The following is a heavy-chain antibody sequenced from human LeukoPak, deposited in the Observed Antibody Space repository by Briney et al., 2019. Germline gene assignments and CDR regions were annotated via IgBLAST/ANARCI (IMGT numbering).Heavy chain of an antibody. CDR1: GFTFSSYW. V-gene: IGHV3-74*01. J-gene: IGHJ4*02. D-gene: IGHD5-24*01. CDR2: INSDGSST. Sequence: GGSLRLSCAASGFTFSSYWMHWVRQAPGKGLMWVSRINSDGSSTNYADSVKGRFTISRDNAKNTLYLQMNSLRAEDTAVYYCAKSGYNRFDYWGQGTLVTVSS. CDR3: AKSGYNRFDY.